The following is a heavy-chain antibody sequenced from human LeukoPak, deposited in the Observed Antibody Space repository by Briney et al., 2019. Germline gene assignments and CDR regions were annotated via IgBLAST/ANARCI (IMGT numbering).Heavy chain of an antibody. D-gene: IGHD2-2*01. CDR1: VDSVSSNSVT. Sequence: SQTLSLTCAISVDSVSSNSVTWNWIRQSPSRGLEWVGRTYYRSTWYNDYAVSVRGRITVNPDTSKNQFSLHLNSVTPEDTAVYYCARRLTQYDCFDPWGQGILVTVSS. V-gene: IGHV6-1*01. J-gene: IGHJ5*02. CDR3: ARRLTQYDCFDP. CDR2: TYYRSTWYN.